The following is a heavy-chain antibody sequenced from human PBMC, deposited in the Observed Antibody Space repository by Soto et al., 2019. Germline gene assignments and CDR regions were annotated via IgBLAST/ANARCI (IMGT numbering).Heavy chain of an antibody. V-gene: IGHV1-24*01. CDR2: FDPEDGET. Sequence: ASVKVSCKVSGYTLTELSMHWVRQAPGKGLEWMGGFDPEDGETIYAQKFQGRVTMTEDTSTDTAYMELSSLRSEDTAVYYCATEEIPALGRNYYDSSAYYIPRYPLDYWGQGTLVTVSS. CDR1: GYTLTELS. CDR3: ATEEIPALGRNYYDSSAYYIPRYPLDY. D-gene: IGHD3-22*01. J-gene: IGHJ4*02.